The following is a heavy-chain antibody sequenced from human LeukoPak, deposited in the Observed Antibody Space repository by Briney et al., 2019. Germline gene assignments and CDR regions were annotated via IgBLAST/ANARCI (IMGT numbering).Heavy chain of an antibody. J-gene: IGHJ3*02. D-gene: IGHD2-15*01. V-gene: IGHV3-21*01. CDR1: GFTFSSYS. CDR2: ISSSCSYI. CDR3: ARLLKRYCSGGSCYFDDAFDN. Sequence: GGSLRLSCAASGFTFSSYSMNWVRQAPGKGLEWVSSISSSCSYIYYADSVKGRFTISRDNAKNSLYLQMNSLRAEDTAVYYCARLLKRYCSGGSCYFDDAFDNWGQGTMVTVSS.